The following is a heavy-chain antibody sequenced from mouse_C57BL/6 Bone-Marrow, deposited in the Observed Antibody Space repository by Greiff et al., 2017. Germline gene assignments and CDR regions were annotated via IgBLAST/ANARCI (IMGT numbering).Heavy chain of an antibody. Sequence: EVKLVESGGGLVKPGGSLKLSCAASGFTFSDYGMHWVRQAPEKGLEWVAYISSGSSTIYYADTVKGRFTISRDNAKNTLFLQMTSLRSEDTAMYYCARREYPFFDYWGQGTTLTVSS. J-gene: IGHJ2*01. CDR2: ISSGSSTI. D-gene: IGHD5-1*01. CDR1: GFTFSDYG. CDR3: ARREYPFFDY. V-gene: IGHV5-17*01.